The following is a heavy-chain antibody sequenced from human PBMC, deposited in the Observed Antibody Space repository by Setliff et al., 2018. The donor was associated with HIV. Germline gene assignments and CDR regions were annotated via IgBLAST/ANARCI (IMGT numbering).Heavy chain of an antibody. J-gene: IGHJ3*01. CDR1: GFTFSNAW. CDR3: STLVGANPYHDAFDV. CDR2: IKTKADGETT. D-gene: IGHD1-26*01. Sequence: GGSLRLSCAASGFTFSNAWMSWVRQAPGKGLEWVARIKTKADGETTDYAAPVKGRFTISVDDSKTTLYLQMNSLKTEDTAVYYCSTLVGANPYHDAFDVWGQGTKVTVSS. V-gene: IGHV3-15*01.